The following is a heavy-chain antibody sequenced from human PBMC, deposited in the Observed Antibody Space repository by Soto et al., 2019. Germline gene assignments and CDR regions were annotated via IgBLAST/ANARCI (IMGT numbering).Heavy chain of an antibody. CDR1: GGSIGTNDHY. D-gene: IGHD6-6*01. V-gene: IGHV4-39*01. CDR2: ISYSGNT. Sequence: PSETLSLTCTVSGGSIGTNDHYWGWIRRPPGKGLEWIASISYSGNTYYAPSLKSRVTISADTSKNQFSLKLSSVTAADTAIYYCARHLTSFAFDFWGQGSPLTISS. CDR3: ARHLTSFAFDF. J-gene: IGHJ4*02.